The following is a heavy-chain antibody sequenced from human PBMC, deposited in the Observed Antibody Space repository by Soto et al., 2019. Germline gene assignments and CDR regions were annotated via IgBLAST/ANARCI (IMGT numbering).Heavy chain of an antibody. V-gene: IGHV3-48*03. CDR1: GFTFSNYE. Sequence: GASLRLSCAASGFTFSNYEMNWVRQAPGKGLEWVSCISTSDSTIYYADSVKGRFTISRDNAKNSLSLQMNSLRAEDTAVYYCARGPYVLGGSSGYFGPWGQGTLVTVSS. J-gene: IGHJ5*02. CDR3: ARGPYVLGGSSGYFGP. D-gene: IGHD3-3*02. CDR2: ISTSDSTI.